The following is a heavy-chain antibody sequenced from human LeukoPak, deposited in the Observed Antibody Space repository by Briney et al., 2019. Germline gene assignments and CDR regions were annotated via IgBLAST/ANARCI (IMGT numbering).Heavy chain of an antibody. Sequence: SETLSLTCAVYGGSFSGYYWSWIRQPPGKGLEWIGEINHSGSTNYYPSLKSRVTISVDTSKNQFSLKLSSVTAADTAVYYCARGTRYGYRYWGQGTLVTVSS. J-gene: IGHJ4*02. D-gene: IGHD3-16*02. CDR2: INHSGST. CDR1: GGSFSGYY. CDR3: ARGTRYGYRY. V-gene: IGHV4-34*01.